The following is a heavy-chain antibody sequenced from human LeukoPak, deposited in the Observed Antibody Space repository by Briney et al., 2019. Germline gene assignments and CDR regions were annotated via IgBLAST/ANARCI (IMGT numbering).Heavy chain of an antibody. J-gene: IGHJ4*02. CDR1: GNTFTSHH. V-gene: IGHV1-46*01. Sequence: GASVKVSCKASGNTFTSHHMYWVRQAPGQGLEWMGLINPTGGSTNYAQRFQGRVTMTRDTSTSTVFVELNSLRSDDTAVYYCARGPPLYSSGWELDYWGQGALVTVSS. D-gene: IGHD6-19*01. CDR3: ARGPPLYSSGWELDY. CDR2: INPTGGST.